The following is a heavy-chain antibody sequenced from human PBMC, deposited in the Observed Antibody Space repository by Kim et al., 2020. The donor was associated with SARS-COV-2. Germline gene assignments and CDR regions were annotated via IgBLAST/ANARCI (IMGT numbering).Heavy chain of an antibody. CDR2: ISSSSSYI. CDR1: GFTFSSYS. V-gene: IGHV3-21*01. CDR3: ARDNNYDILTGYYRGGMDV. D-gene: IGHD3-9*01. Sequence: GGSLRLSCAASGFTFSSYSMNWVRQAPGKGLEWVSSISSSSSYIYYADSVKGRFTISRDNAKNSLYLQMNSLRAEDTAVYYCARDNNYDILTGYYRGGMDVWDQGTTVTVSS. J-gene: IGHJ6*02.